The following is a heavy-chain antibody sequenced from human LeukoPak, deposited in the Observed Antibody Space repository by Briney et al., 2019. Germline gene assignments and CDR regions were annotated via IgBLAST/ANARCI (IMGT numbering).Heavy chain of an antibody. J-gene: IGHJ6*04. CDR3: ARGGPEDV. V-gene: IGHV4-61*02. CDR2: IYTSGST. CDR1: GGSISSGSYY. Sequence: PSETLSLTCTVSGGSISSGSYYWSWIRQPAGKGLEWIGRIYTSGSTNYNPSLKSRVTISVDTSKNQFSLKLSSVTAADTAVYYWARGGPEDVGGKGTTVTVPS.